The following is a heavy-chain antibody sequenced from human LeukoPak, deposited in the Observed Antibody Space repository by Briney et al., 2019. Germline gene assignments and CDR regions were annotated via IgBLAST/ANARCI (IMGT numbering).Heavy chain of an antibody. J-gene: IGHJ3*01. CDR2: VGLCDSGS. V-gene: IGHV3-48*02. Sequence: PGGSLRLSCAASGFAFSSYTFNWVRQAPGKGLEWISYVGLCDSGSYSADSVKGRFTISRDDAKNSLYLQMSTLRDEDTAVYFCVRDRMFAFDLWGQGTMVTVSS. CDR3: VRDRMFAFDL. CDR1: GFAFSSYT. D-gene: IGHD1-14*01.